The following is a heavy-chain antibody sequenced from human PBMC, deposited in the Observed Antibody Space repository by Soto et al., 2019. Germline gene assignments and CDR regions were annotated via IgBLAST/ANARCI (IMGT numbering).Heavy chain of an antibody. CDR1: GGTFSSYA. J-gene: IGHJ4*02. D-gene: IGHD3-10*01. CDR3: ARVMGFGELTPFDY. Sequence: ASVKVSCKASGGTFSSYAISWVRQAPGQGLEWMGGIIPIFGTANYAQKFQGRVTITADESTSTAYMELSSLRSEDTAVYYCARVMGFGELTPFDYWGQGTLVTVSS. V-gene: IGHV1-69*13. CDR2: IIPIFGTA.